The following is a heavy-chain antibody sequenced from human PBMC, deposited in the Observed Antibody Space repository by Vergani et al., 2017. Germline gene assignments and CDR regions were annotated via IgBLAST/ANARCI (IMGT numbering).Heavy chain of an antibody. J-gene: IGHJ6*03. CDR3: ARAQPYCSSTSCYNYYYYYYMDV. CDR1: GGSISSGGYS. CDR2: TYHSGST. Sequence: QLQLQESGSGLVKPSQTLSLTCAVSGGSISSGGYSWSWIRQPPGKGLEWIGYTYHSGSTYYNPSLNSRVTISVVRSKNQFSLKLSSVTAADTAVYYCARAQPYCSSTSCYNYYYYYYMDVWGKGP. V-gene: IGHV4-30-2*01. D-gene: IGHD2-2*01.